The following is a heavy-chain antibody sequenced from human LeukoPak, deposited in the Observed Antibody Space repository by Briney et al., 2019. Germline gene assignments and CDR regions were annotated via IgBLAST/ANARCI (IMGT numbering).Heavy chain of an antibody. CDR1: GFTLSSYE. CDR2: FEYSGGSA. CDR3: ARSRGWYGVS. J-gene: IGHJ4*02. Sequence: PGGSLSLSCTVSGFTLSSYEKSWLRQAPGKGLEWVLSFEYSGGSAYCADSVKGRFTISSHDSKNTLYLQLNSLGAEYTAVYYCARSRGWYGVSWGQGTLVSVSS. D-gene: IGHD6-19*01. V-gene: IGHV3-23*01.